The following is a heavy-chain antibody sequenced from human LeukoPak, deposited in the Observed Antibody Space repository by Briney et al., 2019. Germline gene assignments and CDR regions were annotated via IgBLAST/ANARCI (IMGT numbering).Heavy chain of an antibody. Sequence: GGSLRLSCAASGFTFTSYNMNWVRQAPGKGLEWVSSITSSSSYIYYADSVKGRFTISRDNAKNSLYLQMDSLRVEDTAVYYCGREHYSDYDGAYYYYYMDVWGKGTTVTISS. CDR1: GFTFTSYN. CDR2: ITSSSSYI. J-gene: IGHJ6*03. D-gene: IGHD5-12*01. CDR3: GREHYSDYDGAYYYYYMDV. V-gene: IGHV3-21*06.